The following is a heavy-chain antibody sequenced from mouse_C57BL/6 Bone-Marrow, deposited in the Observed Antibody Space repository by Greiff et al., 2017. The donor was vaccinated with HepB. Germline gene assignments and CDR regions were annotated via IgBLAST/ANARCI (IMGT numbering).Heavy chain of an antibody. CDR1: GYTFTDDE. V-gene: IGHV1-15*01. J-gene: IGHJ3*01. Sequence: QVQLQQSGAELVRPGASVTLSCKASGYTFTDDEMHWVKQTPVHGLEWIGAIDPETGGTAYNQKFKGKAILTADKSSSTAYMELRSLTSEDSAVYYCTRRYYYGSTWFAYWGQGTLVTVSA. D-gene: IGHD1-1*01. CDR3: TRRYYYGSTWFAY. CDR2: IDPETGGT.